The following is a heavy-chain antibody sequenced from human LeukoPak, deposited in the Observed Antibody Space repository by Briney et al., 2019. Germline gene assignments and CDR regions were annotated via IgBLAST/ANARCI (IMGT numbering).Heavy chain of an antibody. CDR3: ARDSSGYYGHFQH. J-gene: IGHJ1*01. Sequence: PSETLSLTCTVSGGSISSHYWSWIRQPPGKGLEWIGYIYYSGSTNYNPSLKSRVTISVDTSKNQFSLKLSSVTAADTAVYYCARDSSGYYGHFQHWGQGTLVTVSS. D-gene: IGHD3-22*01. CDR2: IYYSGST. V-gene: IGHV4-59*11. CDR1: GGSISSHY.